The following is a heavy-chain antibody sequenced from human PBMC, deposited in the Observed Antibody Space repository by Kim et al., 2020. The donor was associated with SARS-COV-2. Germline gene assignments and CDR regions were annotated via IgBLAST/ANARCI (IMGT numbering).Heavy chain of an antibody. J-gene: IGHJ5*02. CDR3: AKDPYSSSSQRYWFDP. V-gene: IGHV3-23*01. Sequence: SVKGRFTISRDNSKSTLYLQMNSLRAEDTAVYYCAKDPYSSSSQRYWFDPWGQGTLVTVSS. D-gene: IGHD6-6*01.